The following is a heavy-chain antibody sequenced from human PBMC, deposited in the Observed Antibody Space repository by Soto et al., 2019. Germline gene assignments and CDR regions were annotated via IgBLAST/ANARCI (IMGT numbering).Heavy chain of an antibody. CDR1: GFTFSSFA. Sequence: PGESLKISCAASGFTFSSFAMHWVRQAPGKGLEWVAIISNDGGNKYYADSVKGRFTISRDNSKNTLYLQVNSLRAEDTAVYYCAKAHIGAMAPFDSWGQGTLVTVSS. J-gene: IGHJ4*02. CDR3: AKAHIGAMAPFDS. CDR2: ISNDGGNK. D-gene: IGHD2-8*01. V-gene: IGHV3-30-3*01.